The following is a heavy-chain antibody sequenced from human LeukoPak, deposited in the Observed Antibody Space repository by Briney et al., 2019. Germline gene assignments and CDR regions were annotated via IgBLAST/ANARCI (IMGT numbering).Heavy chain of an antibody. D-gene: IGHD6-25*01. CDR1: GFTFSTYT. V-gene: IGHV3-48*01. Sequence: GGSLRLSCAASGFTFSTYTMNWVRQPPGKGLEWVSNIGTSSSTIYYADSVKGRFTISRDNAKNSLYLQMNSLRADDTAVYYCARFAAGGSYFYYMDVWGKGTTVTVSS. CDR3: ARFAAGGSYFYYMDV. J-gene: IGHJ6*03. CDR2: IGTSSSTI.